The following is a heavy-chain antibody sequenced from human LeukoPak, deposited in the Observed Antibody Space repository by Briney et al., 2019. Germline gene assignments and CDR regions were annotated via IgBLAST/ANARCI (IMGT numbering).Heavy chain of an antibody. J-gene: IGHJ6*03. CDR3: ARGKRGSGSYKDFYYYMDV. D-gene: IGHD3-10*01. CDR2: IYSAGNT. V-gene: IGHV3-53*01. CDR1: GFTVSSNS. Sequence: PGGSLRLSCTVSGFTVSSNSMSWVRQAPGKGLEWVSFIYSAGNTHYSDSVKGRFTISIDNSKNTLYLQMNSLRAEGTAVYYCARGKRGSGSYKDFYYYMDVWGKGTTVTVSS.